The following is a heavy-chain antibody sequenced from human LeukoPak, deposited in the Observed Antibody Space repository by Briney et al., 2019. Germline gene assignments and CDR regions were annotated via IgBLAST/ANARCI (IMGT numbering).Heavy chain of an antibody. D-gene: IGHD2-15*01. CDR1: GFTFSSYA. J-gene: IGHJ4*02. CDR2: ISYDGSNK. V-gene: IGHV3-30*04. Sequence: GRSLRLSCAASGFTFSSYAMHWVRQAPGKGLEWVAVISYDGSNKYYADSVKGRFTISRDNSKNTVYLQMNSLRAEDTAVYYCARDDRYCSGGSCFARSHNFDYWGQGTLVTVSS. CDR3: ARDDRYCSGGSCFARSHNFDY.